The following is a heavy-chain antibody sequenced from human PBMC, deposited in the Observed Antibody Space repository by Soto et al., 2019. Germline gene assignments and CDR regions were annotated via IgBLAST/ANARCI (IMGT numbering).Heavy chain of an antibody. Sequence: QVQLQESGPGLVKPSETLSLTCTVSGGSISSYYWSWIRQPPGKGLEWIGYIYYSGSTNYNPSLRRRVSISVDTSKNQFSLKLSSVTAADTAVYYCARDGEVDDYYYYYGIDVWGQGTTVTVSS. CDR2: IYYSGST. J-gene: IGHJ6*02. V-gene: IGHV4-59*01. CDR1: GGSISSYY. CDR3: ARDGEVDDYYYYYGIDV. D-gene: IGHD5-12*01.